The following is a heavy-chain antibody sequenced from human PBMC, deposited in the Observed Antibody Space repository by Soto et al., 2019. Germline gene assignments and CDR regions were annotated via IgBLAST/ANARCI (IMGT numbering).Heavy chain of an antibody. J-gene: IGHJ3*02. CDR2: ISAYNGNT. Sequence: QVQLVQSGAEVKKPGASVKVSCKASGYTFTSYGISWVRQAPGQGLEWMGWISAYNGNTNYAQKLEGRVTMTTDTSTRTAYMELRSMRSDDTAVYYCAGKVLRCFDWLSGRGAFDIWGQGTMVTVSS. CDR1: GYTFTSYG. V-gene: IGHV1-18*01. D-gene: IGHD3-9*01. CDR3: AGKVLRCFDWLSGRGAFDI.